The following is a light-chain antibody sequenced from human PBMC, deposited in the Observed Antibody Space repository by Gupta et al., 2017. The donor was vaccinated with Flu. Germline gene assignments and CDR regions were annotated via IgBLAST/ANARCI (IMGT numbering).Light chain of an antibody. J-gene: IGKJ2*02. V-gene: IGKV1-39*01. CDR2: STS. Sequence: PSSLSASVGDRVTITCRASQSISSRLNWYQQKPGKAPKLLIYSTSTLQSGVPSRFSGSGSGTDFTLTISRLQPEDVATYYCQQSDNIPCAFGQGTKLEIK. CDR3: QQSDNIPCA. CDR1: QSISSR.